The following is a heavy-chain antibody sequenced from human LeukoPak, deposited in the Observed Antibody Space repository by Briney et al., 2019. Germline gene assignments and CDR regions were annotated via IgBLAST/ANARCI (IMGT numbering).Heavy chain of an antibody. CDR2: ISSRVSTI. D-gene: IGHD2-8*01. CDR3: ARQKLYPAAFDI. CDR1: GFTFSSYE. Sequence: GGSLRLACAASGFTFSSYEMNWVRQAPGKWLEWVSYISSRVSTIYYADSVKGRFTISRDNAKNSLYLQMNSLRAEDTAVYYCARQKLYPAAFDIWGQGTMVTVSS. J-gene: IGHJ3*02. V-gene: IGHV3-48*03.